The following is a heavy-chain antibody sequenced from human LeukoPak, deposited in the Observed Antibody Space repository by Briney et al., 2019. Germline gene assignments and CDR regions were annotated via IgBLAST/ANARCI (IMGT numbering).Heavy chain of an antibody. CDR3: ARGPYSGSYLSLHYFDY. V-gene: IGHV1-46*01. J-gene: IGHJ4*02. D-gene: IGHD1-26*01. Sequence: GASVKVSCKASGYTFTSYYMHWVRQAPGQGLEWMGIINPSGGSTSYAQKFQGRVTMTRDMSTSTVYMELSSLRSDDTAVYYCARGPYSGSYLSLHYFDYWGQGTLVTVSS. CDR1: GYTFTSYY. CDR2: INPSGGST.